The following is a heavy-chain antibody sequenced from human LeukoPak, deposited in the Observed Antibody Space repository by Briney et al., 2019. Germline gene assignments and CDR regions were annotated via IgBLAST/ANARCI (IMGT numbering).Heavy chain of an antibody. CDR1: GFAFSSYA. CDR2: ISGSGGST. CDR3: AKGPGYYGSGDAFDI. J-gene: IGHJ3*02. V-gene: IGHV3-23*01. Sequence: PGGSLRLSCAASGFAFSSYAMSWVRQAPGKGLEWVSAISGSGGSTYYADSVKGRFTISRDNSKNTLYLQMNSLRAEDTAVYYCAKGPGYYGSGDAFDIWGQGTMVTVSS. D-gene: IGHD3-10*01.